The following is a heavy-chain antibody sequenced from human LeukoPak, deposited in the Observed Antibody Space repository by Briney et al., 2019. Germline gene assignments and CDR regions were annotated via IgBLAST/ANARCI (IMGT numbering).Heavy chain of an antibody. CDR1: GFAFSNFA. D-gene: IGHD2-2*01. CDR3: VKGTSTKYYFYGMFV. CDR2: INSNGGST. J-gene: IGHJ6*02. V-gene: IGHV3-64D*06. Sequence: GGSLRVSCSASGFAFSNFATHWVRQAPGQGLEYVAGINSNGGSTFYADSVKGRFTMSGDNSKNTLYLQMSSLRAEDTAVYYCVKGTSTKYYFYGMFVCGQGDTVTVSS.